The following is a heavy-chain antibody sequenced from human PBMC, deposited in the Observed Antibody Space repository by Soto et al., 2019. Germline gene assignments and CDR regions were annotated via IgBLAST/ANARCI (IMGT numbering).Heavy chain of an antibody. CDR3: ARLPNKSPQN. CDR2: ISSDASST. V-gene: IGHV3-74*01. J-gene: IGHJ1*01. Sequence: EVQLVESGGGLVQPGGSLRLSCAASGFTFSSYWMHWVRQAPGKGLVWVSSISSDASSTSYADPVKGRFTISRDNDKNTVFLQMNSVRAEDTAVYYCARLPNKSPQNWGQGTLVIVSP. CDR1: GFTFSSYW.